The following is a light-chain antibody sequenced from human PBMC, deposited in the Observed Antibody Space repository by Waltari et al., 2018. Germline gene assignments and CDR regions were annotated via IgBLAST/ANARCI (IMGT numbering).Light chain of an antibody. Sequence: QSVLTQPPSVSGAPGQRVTIPCPGRRSNLGAGYDVPWYQHFPGAGPKLIISSDTHRPPGVPDRFSGSKSGTSASLAVTGLQADDEADYYCQSYDRSLSGSVFGGGTKLTVL. J-gene: IGLJ3*02. CDR1: RSNLGAGYD. V-gene: IGLV1-40*01. CDR3: QSYDRSLSGSV. CDR2: SDT.